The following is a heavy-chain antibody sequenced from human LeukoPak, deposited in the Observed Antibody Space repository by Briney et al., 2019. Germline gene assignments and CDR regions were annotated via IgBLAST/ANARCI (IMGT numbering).Heavy chain of an antibody. CDR1: GFXFSNHW. V-gene: IGHV3-11*06. J-gene: IGHJ6*02. Sequence: GGSLRLSCAASGFXFSNHWISWARQAPGKGLEWVSKISTNSRSTNYADSVKGRFTISRDNAKSSLFPQMNSLRAEDTAVYYCARENYYRMDVWGQGTTVTVSS. CDR3: ARENYYRMDV. CDR2: ISTNSRST.